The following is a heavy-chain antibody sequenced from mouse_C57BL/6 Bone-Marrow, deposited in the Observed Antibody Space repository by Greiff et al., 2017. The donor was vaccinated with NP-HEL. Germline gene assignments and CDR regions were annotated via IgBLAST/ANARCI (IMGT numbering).Heavy chain of an antibody. D-gene: IGHD1-1*01. CDR1: GFTFSSYG. CDR3: ARRGGSSPHWYFDD. Sequence: EVHLVESGGDLVKPGGSLKLSCAASGFTFSSYGMSWVRQTPDKRLEWVATISSGGSYTYYPDSVKGRFTISRDNAKNTLYLQMSSLKAEDTAMYYCARRGGSSPHWYFDDWGTGTSVTVSS. V-gene: IGHV5-6*01. J-gene: IGHJ1*03. CDR2: ISSGGSYT.